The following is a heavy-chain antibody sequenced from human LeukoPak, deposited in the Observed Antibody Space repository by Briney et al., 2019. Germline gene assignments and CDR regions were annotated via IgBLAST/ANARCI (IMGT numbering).Heavy chain of an antibody. CDR2: IKQDGSEK. D-gene: IGHD6-13*01. J-gene: IGHJ6*03. CDR3: ARDRGYTSTWPTYYYYHYMDV. V-gene: IGHV3-7*01. CDR1: GFTFNNYW. Sequence: GGSLRLSCTVSGFTFNNYWMSWVRQAPGKGLEWVASIKQDGSEKYYLDSVKGRFPISRDNAKNSLYLQMNSLRVEDTAVYYCARDRGYTSTWPTYYYYHYMDVWGKGTTVTVSS.